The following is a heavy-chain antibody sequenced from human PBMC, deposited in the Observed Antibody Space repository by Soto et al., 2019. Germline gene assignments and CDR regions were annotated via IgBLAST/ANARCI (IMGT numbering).Heavy chain of an antibody. CDR3: VGYDSSGYYRFDS. CDR2: IYYSGST. CDR1: GGSISSYY. Sequence: SETLSLTCTVSGGSISSYYWSWIRQPPGKGLEWIGYIYYSGSTNYNPSLKSRVTISVDTSKNQFSLTLSSVTAADTAVYYCVGYDSSGYYRFDSWGQGTLVTVSS. J-gene: IGHJ4*02. D-gene: IGHD3-22*01. V-gene: IGHV4-59*01.